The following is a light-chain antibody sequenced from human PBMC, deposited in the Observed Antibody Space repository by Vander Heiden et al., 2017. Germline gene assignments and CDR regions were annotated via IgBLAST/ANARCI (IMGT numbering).Light chain of an antibody. CDR3: QQYDNHPIT. J-gene: IGKJ5*01. V-gene: IGKV1-33*01. CDR2: DAS. Sequence: IQMTQSPSSLSASVGDRVTITCQASQDISNYLKWYQQKPRKAPKLLIYDASNLETGVPSRFSGSGSGTDFTFTISSLQPEDIATYYCQQYDNHPITFGQGTRLEIK. CDR1: QDISNY.